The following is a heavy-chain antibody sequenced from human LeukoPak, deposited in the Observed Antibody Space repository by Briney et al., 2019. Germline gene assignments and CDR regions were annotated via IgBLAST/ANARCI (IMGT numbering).Heavy chain of an antibody. CDR3: ASLYCSGGSCYFDY. Sequence: ASVKVSCKASGGTFSSYAISWVRQVPGQGLEWMGGIIPIFGTANYAQKFKGRVTITADESTSTAYMELSSLRSEDTAVYYCASLYCSGGSCYFDYWGQGTLVTVSS. CDR1: GGTFSSYA. CDR2: IIPIFGTA. V-gene: IGHV1-69*13. J-gene: IGHJ4*02. D-gene: IGHD2-15*01.